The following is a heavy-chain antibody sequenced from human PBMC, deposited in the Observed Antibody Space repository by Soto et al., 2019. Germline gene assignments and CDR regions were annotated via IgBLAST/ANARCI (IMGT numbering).Heavy chain of an antibody. D-gene: IGHD3-10*02. CDR1: RCTFSNAW. V-gene: IGHV3-15*01. Sequence: VSRRRSGAAARCTFSNAWMSWVSKATGKGLGWVGRIKSKTDGGTTDYAAPVKGRFTISRDDSKNTLCLQMNSMKTEDTAVYYCTIAYYYFPWNNYSGLDVWGQGTTVTVSS. J-gene: IGHJ6*01. CDR2: IKSKTDGGTT. CDR3: TIAYYYFPWNNYSGLDV.